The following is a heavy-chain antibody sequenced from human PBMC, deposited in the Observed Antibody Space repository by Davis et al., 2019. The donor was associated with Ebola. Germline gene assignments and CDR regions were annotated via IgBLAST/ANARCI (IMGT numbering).Heavy chain of an antibody. Sequence: PGGSLRLSCAASGFTFSGYWMHWVRRDPVKGLMWVSRISSDVSLITYADSVKGRFTISRDNANNRLYLQMNRLRVEDTAVYYCVRGMGDYWGQGTLVTVSS. CDR3: VRGMGDY. CDR2: ISSDVSLI. J-gene: IGHJ4*02. D-gene: IGHD3-16*01. V-gene: IGHV3-74*01. CDR1: GFTFSGYW.